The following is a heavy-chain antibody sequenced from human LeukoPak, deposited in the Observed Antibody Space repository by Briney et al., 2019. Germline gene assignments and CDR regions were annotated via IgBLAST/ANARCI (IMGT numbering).Heavy chain of an antibody. D-gene: IGHD6-6*01. J-gene: IGHJ6*02. CDR1: GGSISSYY. CDR3: ARGDSSGPYYYGMDV. CDR2: IYYSGST. Sequence: PSETLSLTCTVSGGSISSYYWSWIRQPPGKGLEWIGYIYYSGSTNYNPSLKSRVTISVDTSKNQFSLKLSSVTAADTAVYYCARGDSSGPYYYGMDVWGQGTTVTVSS. V-gene: IGHV4-59*01.